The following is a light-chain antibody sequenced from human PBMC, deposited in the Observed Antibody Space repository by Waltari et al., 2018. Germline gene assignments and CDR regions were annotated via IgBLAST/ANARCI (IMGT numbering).Light chain of an antibody. V-gene: IGLV2-14*03. CDR2: DFT. CDR1: RSDVGGYDF. J-gene: IGLJ1*01. CDR3: ASYTADSTYV. Sequence: HSALTQPASVSGSPGQSITISCTGTRSDVGGYDFVSWYRQHPGKAPKVIIFDFTQRPSGISGRFSGSKSGNTASLAISGLQADDEADYYCASYTADSTYVFGSGTTVTV.